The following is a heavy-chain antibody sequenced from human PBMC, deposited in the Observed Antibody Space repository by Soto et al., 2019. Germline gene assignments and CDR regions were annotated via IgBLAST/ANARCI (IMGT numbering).Heavy chain of an antibody. CDR1: GFSLSTSGVG. V-gene: IGHV2-5*02. CDR3: AHVSIAVACDYFDY. Sequence: QITLKESGPPLVKPTQTLTLTCTFSGFSLSTSGVGVGWIRQPPGKALEWLALIYWDDDKRYSPSLKSRLTITNDTSKNQVVLTMTNMDPVDTATYYCAHVSIAVACDYFDYWGQGTLVTVSS. J-gene: IGHJ4*02. CDR2: IYWDDDK. D-gene: IGHD6-19*01.